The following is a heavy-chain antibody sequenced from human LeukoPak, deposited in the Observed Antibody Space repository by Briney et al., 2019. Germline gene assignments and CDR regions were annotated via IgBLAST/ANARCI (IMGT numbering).Heavy chain of an antibody. J-gene: IGHJ4*02. CDR3: ASGWEPTYYFDY. Sequence: GGSLRLSCAASEVSSNYMSWVRQAPGKGLVWVSVIYSGGSTYYADSVKGRFTISRDNSKNTLYLQMNSLRAEDTAVYYCASGWEPTYYFDYWGQGTLVTVSS. CDR2: IYSGGST. V-gene: IGHV3-53*01. D-gene: IGHD1-26*01. CDR1: EVSSNY.